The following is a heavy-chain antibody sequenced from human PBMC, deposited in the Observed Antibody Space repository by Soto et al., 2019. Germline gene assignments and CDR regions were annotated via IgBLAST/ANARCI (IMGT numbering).Heavy chain of an antibody. CDR1: GYTFTSYA. CDR3: ASLGYCSSTSCYADTYYYYYYMDV. V-gene: IGHV1-3*01. CDR2: INAGNGNT. Sequence: GASVKVSCKASGYTFTSYAMHWVRQAPGQRLEWMGWINAGNGNTKYSQKFQGRVTITRDTSASTAYMELSSLRAEDTAVDYCASLGYCSSTSCYADTYYYYYYMDVWGKGTTVTVSS. J-gene: IGHJ6*03. D-gene: IGHD2-2*03.